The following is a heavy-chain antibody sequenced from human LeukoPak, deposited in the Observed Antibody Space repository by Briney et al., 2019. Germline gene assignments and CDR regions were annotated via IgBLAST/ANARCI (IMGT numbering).Heavy chain of an antibody. CDR1: GFTFSSHW. J-gene: IGHJ4*02. CDR3: ARGRPHGNDY. D-gene: IGHD4-23*01. V-gene: IGHV3-74*01. Sequence: GGSLRLSCAASGFTFSSHWMTWVRQAPGKGLVWVSRIASDGSSTTYADSVKGRFSISRDNAKNTLYLQMNSLRVEDTAVYYCARGRPHGNDYWGQGTLVTVSS. CDR2: IASDGSST.